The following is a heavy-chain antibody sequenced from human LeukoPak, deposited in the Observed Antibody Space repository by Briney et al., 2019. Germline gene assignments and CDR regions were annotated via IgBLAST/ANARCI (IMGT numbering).Heavy chain of an antibody. V-gene: IGHV3-15*01. J-gene: IGHJ4*02. CDR3: TTPENICYIPDN. D-gene: IGHD2-15*01. CDR1: GFTFSDAW. CDR2: IKSKTEGGTT. Sequence: GGSLRLSCAASGFTFSDAWMSWVRQAPGKGLEWVGRIKSKTEGGTTDYAAPAKGRFTIARDDSKDTLYLQMSRLRTEDTTVYYWTTPENICYIPDNWGQGTLVTVSS.